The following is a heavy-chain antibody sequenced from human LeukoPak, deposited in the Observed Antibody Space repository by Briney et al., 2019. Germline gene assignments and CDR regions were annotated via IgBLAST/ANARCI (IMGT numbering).Heavy chain of an antibody. CDR1: KFTFSHYG. V-gene: IGHV3-33*06. CDR3: AKDAQRGFDYSNSLEY. D-gene: IGHD4-11*01. Sequence: GGSLRLSCAASKFTFSHYGMHWFRQAPGKGLQWVAVIWSDGSNQYYDDSVKGRFTISRDNFNNMVYLQMNSLRADDTGVYYCAKDAQRGFDYSNSLEYWGQGALVTVSS. J-gene: IGHJ4*02. CDR2: IWSDGSNQ.